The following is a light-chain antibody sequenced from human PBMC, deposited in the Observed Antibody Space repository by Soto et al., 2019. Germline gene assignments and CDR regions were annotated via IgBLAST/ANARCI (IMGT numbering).Light chain of an antibody. V-gene: IGLV1-40*01. CDR1: SSNIGAGYD. CDR3: QSYDSSLSGSEV. CDR2: GNS. J-gene: IGLJ1*01. Sequence: QSVLTQPPSVSGAPGQRATISCTGSSSNIGAGYDVHWYQQLPGTAPKLLIYGNSNRPSGVPERFSGSKSGTSASLAITGLRSEDEADYYGQSYDSSLSGSEVFGTGTKLTVL.